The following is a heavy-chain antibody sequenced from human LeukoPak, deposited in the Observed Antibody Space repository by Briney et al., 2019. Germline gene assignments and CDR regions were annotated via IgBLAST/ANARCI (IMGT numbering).Heavy chain of an antibody. D-gene: IGHD4-11*01. Sequence: KSSETLSLTCTVSGGSISSHYWSWIRQPLGKGLEWIGYIYYSGSTNYNPSLKSRVTMSVDTSKNQFSLKLSSVTAADTAVYYCARAPDYSNYDWFDPWGQGTLVTVPS. CDR1: GGSISSHY. CDR3: ARAPDYSNYDWFDP. J-gene: IGHJ5*02. CDR2: IYYSGST. V-gene: IGHV4-59*11.